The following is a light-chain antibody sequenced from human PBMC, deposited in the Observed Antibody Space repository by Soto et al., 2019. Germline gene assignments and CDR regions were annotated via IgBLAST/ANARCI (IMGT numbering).Light chain of an antibody. Sequence: DIVMTQSPLSLPVTPGEPASISCRSSQSLLHSNGYNYLDWYLQKPGQSPQLLIYLGSNRASGVPDGFRGIRSGTYFTLKISRVEAEDVGVYYCMQALQTPRTFGPGTKVDIK. CDR1: QSLLHSNGYNY. J-gene: IGKJ3*01. CDR2: LGS. CDR3: MQALQTPRT. V-gene: IGKV2-28*01.